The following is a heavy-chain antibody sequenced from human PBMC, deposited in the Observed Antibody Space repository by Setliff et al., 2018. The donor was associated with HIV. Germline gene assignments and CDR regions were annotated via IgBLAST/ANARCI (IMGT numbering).Heavy chain of an antibody. CDR2: INHSGST. V-gene: IGHV4-34*01. CDR3: ARRGPGDQTWFDP. J-gene: IGHJ5*02. Sequence: SETLSLTCAVYGGSFSDYYWSWIRQPPGKGLEWIGEINHSGSTNYNPSLKSRVTISVDTSKNQFSLRLSSVTAADTAVFYCARRGPGDQTWFDPWGQGILVTVSS. D-gene: IGHD7-27*01. CDR1: GGSFSDYY.